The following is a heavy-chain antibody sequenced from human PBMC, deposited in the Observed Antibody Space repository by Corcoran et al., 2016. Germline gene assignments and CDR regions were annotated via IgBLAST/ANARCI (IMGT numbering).Heavy chain of an antibody. Sequence: EVQLVQSGAEVKKPGESLKISCKGSGYSFTSYWIGWVRQMPGKGLEWMGIIYPGDSDTRYSPSFQGQVTISADKSISTAYLQWSSLKASDTAMYYSARITPTAKYDFSRGGYYVDYWGQGTLVTVSS. J-gene: IGHJ4*02. CDR2: IYPGDSDT. CDR3: ARITPTAKYDFSRGGYYVDY. CDR1: GYSFTSYW. V-gene: IGHV5-51*01. D-gene: IGHD3-3*01.